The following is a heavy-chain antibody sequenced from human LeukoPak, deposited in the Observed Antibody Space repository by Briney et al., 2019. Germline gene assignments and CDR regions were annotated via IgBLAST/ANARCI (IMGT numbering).Heavy chain of an antibody. Sequence: PGGSLRLSCAASGFTFSDYYMSWIRQAPGKGLEWVSYISSSGSTECYADSVKGRFTISRDNAKNSLYLQMNSLRTEDTAVYYCARVFRPGGVLDMWGQGTMVTVSS. CDR3: ARVFRPGGVLDM. CDR1: GFTFSDYY. D-gene: IGHD2-8*02. V-gene: IGHV3-11*04. CDR2: ISSSGSTE. J-gene: IGHJ3*02.